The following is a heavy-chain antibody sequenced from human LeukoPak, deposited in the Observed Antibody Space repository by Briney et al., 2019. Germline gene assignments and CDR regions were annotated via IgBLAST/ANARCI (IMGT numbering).Heavy chain of an antibody. CDR3: ARDYYGSGSYYYFDY. D-gene: IGHD3-10*01. CDR1: GGSISSNY. CDR2: IYYSGST. Sequence: SVTLSLTCTVSGGSISSNYWSWIRQPPGKGLEWIGYIYYSGSTNYNPSLKSRVTISVDTSKNQFSLKLSSVTAADTAVYYCARDYYGSGSYYYFDYWGQGTLVTVSS. J-gene: IGHJ4*02. V-gene: IGHV4-59*01.